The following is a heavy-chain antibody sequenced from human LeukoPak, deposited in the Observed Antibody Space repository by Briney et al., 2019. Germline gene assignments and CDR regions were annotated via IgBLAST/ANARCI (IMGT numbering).Heavy chain of an antibody. CDR1: GFTFSSYA. V-gene: IGHV3-23*01. Sequence: PGGSLRLSCAASGFTFSSYAMRWVRQAPGKGLEWVSAISGSGGSTYYADSVKGRFTISRDNSKNTLYLQMNSLRAEDTAVYYCAKEIYCSGGSCYSDAFDIWGQGAMVTVSS. D-gene: IGHD2-15*01. J-gene: IGHJ3*02. CDR3: AKEIYCSGGSCYSDAFDI. CDR2: ISGSGGST.